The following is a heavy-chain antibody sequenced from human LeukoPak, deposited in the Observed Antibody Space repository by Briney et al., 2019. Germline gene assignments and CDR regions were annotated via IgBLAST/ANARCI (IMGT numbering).Heavy chain of an antibody. D-gene: IGHD1-26*01. CDR3: AKLRELAFLSDY. J-gene: IGHJ4*02. V-gene: IGHV1-18*01. CDR1: GYTFTSYG. CDR2: ISAYNGNT. Sequence: ASVKVSCEASGYTFTSYGISWVRQAPGQGLEWMGWISAYNGNTNYAQKLQGRVTMTTDTSTSTAYMELRSLRSDDTAVYYCAKLRELAFLSDYWGQGTLVTVSS.